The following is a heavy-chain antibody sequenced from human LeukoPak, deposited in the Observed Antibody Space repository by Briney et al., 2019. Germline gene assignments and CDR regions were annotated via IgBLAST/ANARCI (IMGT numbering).Heavy chain of an antibody. CDR1: GGSISSYY. V-gene: IGHV4-59*01. CDR3: ARQGVSTALFLDYFDY. Sequence: PSETLSLTCTVSGGSISSYYWSWIRQPPGKGLEWIGYIYYSGSTNYNTSLKSRVTISVDTSKNQFSLKLSSVTAADTAVYYCARQGVSTALFLDYFDYWGQGTLVTVSS. D-gene: IGHD4-11*01. CDR2: IYYSGST. J-gene: IGHJ4*02.